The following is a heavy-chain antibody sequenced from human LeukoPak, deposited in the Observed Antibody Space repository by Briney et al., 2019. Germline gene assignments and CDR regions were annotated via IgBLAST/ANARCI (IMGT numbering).Heavy chain of an antibody. CDR2: INHSGST. D-gene: IGHD1-14*01. CDR3: ARHATALITYYFDY. Sequence: PSETLSLTCAVYGGSFSGYYWSWIRQPPGKGLEWIGEINHSGSTNYNPSLKSRVTISVDTSKNQFSLKLSSVTAADTAVYYCARHATALITYYFDYWGQGTLVTVSS. J-gene: IGHJ4*02. V-gene: IGHV4-34*01. CDR1: GGSFSGYY.